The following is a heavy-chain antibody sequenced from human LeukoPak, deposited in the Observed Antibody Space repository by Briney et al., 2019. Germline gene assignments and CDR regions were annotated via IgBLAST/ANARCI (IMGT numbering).Heavy chain of an antibody. CDR3: AKEEAYCSSTSCSAPFDY. D-gene: IGHD2-2*01. Sequence: ASVKVSCKASGYTFTGYYMHWVRQAPGQGLEWMGWINPNSGGTNYAQKFQGRVTMTRDTSISTVYMELSGLRSDDTAVYYCAKEEAYCSSTSCSAPFDYWGQGTLVTVSS. J-gene: IGHJ4*02. CDR2: INPNSGGT. CDR1: GYTFTGYY. V-gene: IGHV1-2*02.